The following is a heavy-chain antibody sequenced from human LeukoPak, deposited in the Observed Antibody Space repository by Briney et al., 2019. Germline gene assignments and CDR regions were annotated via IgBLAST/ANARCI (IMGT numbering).Heavy chain of an antibody. Sequence: SETLSLTCDVYRGSFSGYFWSWIRQTPGKGLEWLGEMNDSGSTNYNPSLKSRVTISVAVSKNQYSLRLTSVTAADTAVYYCARKGFVESTGWRGAFDVWGQGTLVTVSS. J-gene: IGHJ4*02. CDR3: ARKGFVESTGWRGAFDV. CDR2: MNDSGST. D-gene: IGHD2-8*02. CDR1: RGSFSGYF. V-gene: IGHV4-34*01.